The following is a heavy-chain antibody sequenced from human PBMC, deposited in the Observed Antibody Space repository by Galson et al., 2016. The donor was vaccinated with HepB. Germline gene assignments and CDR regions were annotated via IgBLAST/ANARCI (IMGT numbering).Heavy chain of an antibody. CDR1: GYALTELS. V-gene: IGHV1-24*01. Sequence: SVKVSCKVSGYALTELSMNWVRQAPGKGLEWMGGIDLDDGKAIYAEKFQGRVTMTEDTARDTAYMELSSLRSEDTAVYYCATAIPGCLTMFGVVVIAEGWLDPWGQGTLVTVSS. D-gene: IGHD3-3*01. CDR2: IDLDDGKA. J-gene: IGHJ5*02. CDR3: ATAIPGCLTMFGVVVIAEGWLDP.